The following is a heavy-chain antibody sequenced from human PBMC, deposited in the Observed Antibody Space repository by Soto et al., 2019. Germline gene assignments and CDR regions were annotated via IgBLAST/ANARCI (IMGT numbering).Heavy chain of an antibody. Sequence: EVQLVESGGGLVQPGGSLRLSCAASGFTFSSYWMSWVRQAPGKGLEWVANIKQDGSEKYYVDSVKGRFTISRDNAKNSLYLQMNSLGAEDTAVYYCATYYDFWSGTLHDYWGQGTLVTVSS. D-gene: IGHD3-3*01. CDR2: IKQDGSEK. CDR1: GFTFSSYW. CDR3: ATYYDFWSGTLHDY. V-gene: IGHV3-7*01. J-gene: IGHJ4*02.